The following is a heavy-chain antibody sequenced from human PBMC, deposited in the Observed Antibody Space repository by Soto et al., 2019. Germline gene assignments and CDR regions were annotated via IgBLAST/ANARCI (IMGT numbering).Heavy chain of an antibody. J-gene: IGHJ5*02. Sequence: SETLSLTCTVSGGSISSSSYYWGWIRQPPGKGLEWIGSIYYSGSTYYNPSLKSRVTISVDTSKNQFSLKLSSVTAADTAVYYCARRRKREGFYPWGQGTLVTVSS. V-gene: IGHV4-39*01. CDR1: GGSISSSSYY. CDR2: IYYSGST. CDR3: ARRRKREGFYP.